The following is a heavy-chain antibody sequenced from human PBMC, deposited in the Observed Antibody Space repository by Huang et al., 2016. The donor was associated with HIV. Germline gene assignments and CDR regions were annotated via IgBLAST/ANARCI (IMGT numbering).Heavy chain of an antibody. Sequence: LRLSCATSGLTVRSNYMSWVRQAPGKGRKWVSIIYVGGETYYADSVKDRFTISRDNSKNTVYLQMNSLRGEDTAVYYCARGSAGGSGAYDIWGQGTMVTVSS. CDR1: GLTVRSNY. CDR2: IYVGGET. J-gene: IGHJ3*02. CDR3: ARGSAGGSGAYDI. D-gene: IGHD3-10*01. V-gene: IGHV3-53*01.